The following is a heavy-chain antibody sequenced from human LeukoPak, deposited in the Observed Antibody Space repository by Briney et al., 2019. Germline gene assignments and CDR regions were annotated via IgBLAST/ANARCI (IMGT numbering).Heavy chain of an antibody. Sequence: ASVKVSCKASGATFSSYAISWVGQAPGHGLGWMGGIIPIFGTANYAQKFQGRVTITADESTSTAYMELSSLRSEDTAVYYCARFSGYPDWFDPWGQGTLVTVPS. V-gene: IGHV1-69*01. D-gene: IGHD5-18*01. J-gene: IGHJ5*02. CDR2: IIPIFGTA. CDR1: GATFSSYA. CDR3: ARFSGYPDWFDP.